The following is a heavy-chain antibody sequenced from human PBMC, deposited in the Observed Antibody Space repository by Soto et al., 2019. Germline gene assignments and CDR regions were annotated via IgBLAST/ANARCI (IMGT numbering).Heavy chain of an antibody. Sequence: QVQLVQSGAEVKKPGASVKVSCKASGYTFTNFGISWVRQAPGQGLEWMGWISAYNGNTNYTQNFQGRVTMTTDTPTSTAYMELRSLYCADTALYYCVGGGTPIAYGGQGTLVTVSP. J-gene: IGHJ4*02. CDR3: VGGGTPIAY. CDR1: GYTFTNFG. V-gene: IGHV1-18*01. CDR2: ISAYNGNT. D-gene: IGHD3-16*01.